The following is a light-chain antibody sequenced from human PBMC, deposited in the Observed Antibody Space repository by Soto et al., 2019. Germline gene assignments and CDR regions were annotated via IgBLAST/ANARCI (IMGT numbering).Light chain of an antibody. CDR1: QSVSSTY. J-gene: IGKJ5*01. V-gene: IGKV3-20*01. Sequence: EIVLTQSPGALSLSPGERATLSCRASQSVSSTYLAWYQQKPGQAPRLLIYGASRRVTGIPDRFSGSGSATDFTLTITRLEPEDFALYYCQQYDTSPITFGQGTRLEIK. CDR3: QQYDTSPIT. CDR2: GAS.